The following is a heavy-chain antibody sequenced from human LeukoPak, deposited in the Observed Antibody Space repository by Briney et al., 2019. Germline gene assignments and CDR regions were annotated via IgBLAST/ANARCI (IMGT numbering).Heavy chain of an antibody. CDR2: ISSSSSAI. D-gene: IGHD5-18*01. CDR1: GFTFSSYS. J-gene: IGHJ4*02. Sequence: PGGSLRLSCAASGFTFSSYSMNWVRQAPGKGLEWVSYISSSSSAIYYSDSVKGRFTISRDNAKNSLFLQMNSLRAEDTAVYYCARDRGGYTYSHDYWGQGTLVTVSS. V-gene: IGHV3-48*01. CDR3: ARDRGGYTYSHDY.